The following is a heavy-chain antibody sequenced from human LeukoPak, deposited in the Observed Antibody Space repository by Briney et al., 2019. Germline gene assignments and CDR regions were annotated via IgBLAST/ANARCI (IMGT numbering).Heavy chain of an antibody. CDR1: CAFISRSY. V-gene: IGHV4-59*07. D-gene: IGHD2-2*01. J-gene: IGHJ3*02. Sequence: PSHTLSLTYTLACAFISRSYCGSTRQPARGGRGWIGYVYYSGSTNYNPSLKSRVTISVHRSKNKFSLKLSSLTAADTAVYYCARAYCSSTSCSVGAFDIWGQGTMVTLSS. CDR3: ARAYCSSTSCSVGAFDI. CDR2: VYYSGST.